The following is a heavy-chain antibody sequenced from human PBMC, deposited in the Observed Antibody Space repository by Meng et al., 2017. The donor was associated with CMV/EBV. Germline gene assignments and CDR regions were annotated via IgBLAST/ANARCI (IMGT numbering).Heavy chain of an antibody. CDR2: ISAYNGNT. CDR1: GGTFSSYA. J-gene: IGHJ6*02. V-gene: IGHV1-18*01. Sequence: ASVKVSCKASGGTFSSYAISWVRQAPGQGLEWMGWISAYNGNTNYAQKLQGRVTTTTDTSTSTAYMELRSLRSDDTAVYYCARVPDFWSGLDDGMDVWGQGTTVTVSS. D-gene: IGHD3-3*01. CDR3: ARVPDFWSGLDDGMDV.